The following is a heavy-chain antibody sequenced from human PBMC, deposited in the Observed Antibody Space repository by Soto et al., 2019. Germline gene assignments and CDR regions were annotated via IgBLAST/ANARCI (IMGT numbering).Heavy chain of an antibody. CDR2: IYYSGST. CDR3: ARAQTAAGRRTGGLFIDY. V-gene: IGHV4-59*01. CDR1: GGSISSYY. Sequence: SETLSLTCTVSGGSISSYYWSWIRQPPGKGLEWIGYIYYSGSTNYNPSLKSRVTISVDTSKNQFSLKLSSVTAADTAVYYCARAQTAAGRRTGGLFIDYWGHVTLVTVSS. D-gene: IGHD6-13*01. J-gene: IGHJ4*01.